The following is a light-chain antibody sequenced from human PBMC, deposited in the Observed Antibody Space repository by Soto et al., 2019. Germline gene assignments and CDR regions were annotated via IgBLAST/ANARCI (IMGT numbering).Light chain of an antibody. Sequence: IVMTQSPATLSVSPGERATLSCRASQSVNSNLAWYQQKPGQAPRLLIYGASTRASDIPVRFSGSGSGTEFTLTISSLQSEDFAVYYCQQYNSWPRTFGQGTKVEIK. CDR3: QQYNSWPRT. CDR2: GAS. J-gene: IGKJ1*01. CDR1: QSVNSN. V-gene: IGKV3-15*01.